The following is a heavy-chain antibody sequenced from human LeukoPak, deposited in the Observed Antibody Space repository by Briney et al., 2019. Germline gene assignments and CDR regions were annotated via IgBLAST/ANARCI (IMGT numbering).Heavy chain of an antibody. CDR2: FTSRSAGGTI. V-gene: IGHV3-15*01. CDR1: GVTVSNTW. D-gene: IGHD2-15*01. J-gene: IGHJ4*02. CDR3: TTGGGTMDF. Sequence: PGESLRLSCTASGVTVSNTWMSRVRQAPGKGLEWVGLFTSRSAGGTIHYAAPVQGRFTILAEDSKNTWYLQMNGLQIEDTGIYYCTTGGGTMDFWGQGTLVTVSS.